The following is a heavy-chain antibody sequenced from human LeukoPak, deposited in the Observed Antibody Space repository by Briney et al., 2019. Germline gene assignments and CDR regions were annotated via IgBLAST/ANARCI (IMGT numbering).Heavy chain of an antibody. J-gene: IGHJ4*02. CDR2: NYRGGST. CDR1: LFTVCCNY. V-gene: IGHV3-53*01. D-gene: IGHD3-16*01. Sequence: LTHALSLFTVCCNYMSWAREAGGKWLEWVSVNYRGGSTYYSDYVNGRFSLSRDNSNNTLYLQMNSLRAEDTAVYYCARVFGDYFDYWGQGTLVTVSS. CDR3: ARVFGDYFDY.